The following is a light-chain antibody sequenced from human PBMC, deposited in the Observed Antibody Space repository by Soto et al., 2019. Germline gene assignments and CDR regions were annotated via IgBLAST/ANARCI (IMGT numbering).Light chain of an antibody. V-gene: IGKV3-15*01. J-gene: IGKJ5*01. Sequence: EIVITKSPATLSVSPGERATLSCRASQSVSSNLACYQQKPGQAPRLLISGASTRATGIPARFSGSGCGTEFTLTISRLQAEDVTVYYYQQYSVPTMTFGQGTRLEIK. CDR3: QQYSVPTMT. CDR2: GAS. CDR1: QSVSSN.